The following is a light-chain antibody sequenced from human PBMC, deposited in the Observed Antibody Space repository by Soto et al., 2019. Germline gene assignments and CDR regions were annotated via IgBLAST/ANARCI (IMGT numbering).Light chain of an antibody. CDR3: HHYSTSPWT. J-gene: IGKJ1*01. CDR2: ATS. V-gene: IGKV3-20*01. CDR1: QSISGSY. Sequence: EIVLTQSPGTLSLSPGERATLSCRASQSISGSYLAWYQQKPGQPPRLLIYATSSRATGIPGRFSGSASETDFTLTISRLEPEDFAVYYCHHYSTSPWTFGQGTKVEIK.